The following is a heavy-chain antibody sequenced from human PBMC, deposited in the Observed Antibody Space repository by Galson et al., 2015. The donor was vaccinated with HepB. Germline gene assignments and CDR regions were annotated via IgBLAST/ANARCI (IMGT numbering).Heavy chain of an antibody. D-gene: IGHD5-24*01. Sequence: SLRLSCAASGFTVSSNYMSWVRQAPGKGLEWVSVIYSGGSTYYADSVKGRFTISRDNSKNTLYLQMNSLRAEDTAVYYCARVGRDGYKFAFDIWGQGTMVTVSS. CDR1: GFTVSSNY. J-gene: IGHJ3*02. CDR2: IYSGGST. V-gene: IGHV3-66*01. CDR3: ARVGRDGYKFAFDI.